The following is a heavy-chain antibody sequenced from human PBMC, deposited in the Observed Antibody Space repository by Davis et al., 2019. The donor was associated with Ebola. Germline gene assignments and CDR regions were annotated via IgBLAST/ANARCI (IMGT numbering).Heavy chain of an antibody. D-gene: IGHD3-16*02. CDR3: AKHTFGGVIDY. CDR1: GFTFSSYW. Sequence: GGSLRLSCAASGFTFSSYWMSWVRQAPGKGLEWVANIKQDGSEKYYVDSVKGRFTISRDNSKNTLYLQMNSLRAEDTAVYYCAKHTFGGVIDYWGQGTLVTVSS. J-gene: IGHJ4*02. CDR2: IKQDGSEK. V-gene: IGHV3-7*03.